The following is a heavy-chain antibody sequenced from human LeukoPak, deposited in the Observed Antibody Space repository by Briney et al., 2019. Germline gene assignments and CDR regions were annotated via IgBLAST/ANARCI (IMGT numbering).Heavy chain of an antibody. J-gene: IGHJ2*01. CDR1: GGTFSSYA. V-gene: IGHV1-69*13. D-gene: IGHD2-2*01. CDR3: ARDNLKRRRDIVVVPAAGGFVWYFDL. Sequence: SVKVSCKASGGTFSSYAISWVRQAPGQGLEWMGGIIPIFGTANYAQKFQGRVTITADESTSTAYMELSSLRSEDTAVYYCARDNLKRRRDIVVVPAAGGFVWYFDLWGRGTLVTVSS. CDR2: IIPIFGTA.